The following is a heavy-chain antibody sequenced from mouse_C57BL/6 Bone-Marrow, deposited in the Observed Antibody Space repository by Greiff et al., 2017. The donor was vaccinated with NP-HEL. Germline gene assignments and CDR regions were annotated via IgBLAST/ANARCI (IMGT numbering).Heavy chain of an antibody. D-gene: IGHD1-1*01. V-gene: IGHV1-72*01. J-gene: IGHJ1*01. CDR1: GYTFTSYW. CDR3: ARYDYGRRGWYVDV. Sequence: QVQLQQPGADLVKPGASVKLSCKASGYTFTSYWMHWVKQRPGRGLEWIGRIDPNSGGTKCNEKFKTKATLTVDKPSSTAYMQLSSLTSEDSAVYYCARYDYGRRGWYVDVWGAGTTVSVSS. CDR2: IDPNSGGT.